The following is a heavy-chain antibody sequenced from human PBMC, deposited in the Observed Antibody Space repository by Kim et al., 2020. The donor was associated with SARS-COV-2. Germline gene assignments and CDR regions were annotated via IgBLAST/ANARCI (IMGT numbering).Heavy chain of an antibody. CDR2: IKSKTDGGTT. Sequence: GGSLRLSCAASGFTFSNAWMSWVRQAPGKGLEWVGRIKSKTDGGTTDYAAPVKGRFTISRDDSKNTLYLQMNSLKTEDTAVYYCTTTPRGSYEYRGGTVDYWGQGTLVTVSS. V-gene: IGHV3-15*01. CDR3: TTTPRGSYEYRGGTVDY. CDR1: GFTFSNAW. J-gene: IGHJ4*02. D-gene: IGHD3-16*01.